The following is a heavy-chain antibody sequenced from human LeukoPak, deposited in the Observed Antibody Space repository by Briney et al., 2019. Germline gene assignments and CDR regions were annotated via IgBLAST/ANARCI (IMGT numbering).Heavy chain of an antibody. Sequence: GRSLRLSCAASGFTFSSYGMHWVRQAPGKGLEGVAVTSYDGSNKYYADSVKGRFTISRDNSKNTLYLQMNSLRAEDTAVYYCAKDTGWELPESDYYYYYGMDVWGQGTTVTVSS. J-gene: IGHJ6*02. D-gene: IGHD1-26*01. CDR1: GFTFSSYG. CDR3: AKDTGWELPESDYYYYYGMDV. CDR2: TSYDGSNK. V-gene: IGHV3-30*18.